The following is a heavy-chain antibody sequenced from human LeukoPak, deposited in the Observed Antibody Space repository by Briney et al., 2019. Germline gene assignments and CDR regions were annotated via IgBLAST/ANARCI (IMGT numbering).Heavy chain of an antibody. V-gene: IGHV1-69*13. CDR3: ARGRQHIVVVTAFDY. D-gene: IGHD2-21*02. CDR1: GGTFSIYA. CDR2: IIPIFGTA. Sequence: SVKVSCKASGGTFSIYAISWVRQAPGQGLEWMGGIIPIFGTANYAQKFQGRVTITADESTSTAYRELSSLRSEDTAVYYCARGRQHIVVVTAFDYWGQGTLVTVSS. J-gene: IGHJ4*02.